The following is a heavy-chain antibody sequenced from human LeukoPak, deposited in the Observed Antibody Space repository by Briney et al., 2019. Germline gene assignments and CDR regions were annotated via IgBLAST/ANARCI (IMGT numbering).Heavy chain of an antibody. CDR1: GFTFSSYA. D-gene: IGHD3-10*01. V-gene: IGHV3-30*04. J-gene: IGHJ6*03. CDR2: ISYDGSNK. Sequence: GRSLRLSCAASGFTFSSYAMHWVRQAPGKGLEWVAVISYDGSNKYYADSVKGRFTISRDNSKNTLYLQMNSLRAEDTAVYYCAREGSGSQGGSDHYYYYYYMDVWGKGTTVTVSS. CDR3: AREGSGSQGGSDHYYYYYYMDV.